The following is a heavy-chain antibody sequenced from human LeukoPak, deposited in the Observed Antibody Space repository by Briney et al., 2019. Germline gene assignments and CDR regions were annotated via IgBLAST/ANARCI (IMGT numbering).Heavy chain of an antibody. Sequence: PGGSLRLSCAASGFTFDDDATHWVRHAPGRGLEWVSGISWNSGSIGYTDSVKGRFDISRDNAKNSLYVQMNSQRAESTALYYCGKELYDFWSGYRLVRDKTTYYYGIDVWGQGTTVTVSS. D-gene: IGHD3-3*01. J-gene: IGHJ6*02. CDR3: GKELYDFWSGYRLVRDKTTYYYGIDV. CDR1: GFTFDDDA. V-gene: IGHV3-9*01. CDR2: ISWNSGSI.